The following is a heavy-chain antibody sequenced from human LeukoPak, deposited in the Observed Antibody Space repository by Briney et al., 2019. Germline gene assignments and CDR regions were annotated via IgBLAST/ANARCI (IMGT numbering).Heavy chain of an antibody. D-gene: IGHD3-22*01. Sequence: GGSLRLSWAAEGFMVPVYAIDCVRQAPGKGLEWVSLISGDGGSTFYADSVKGRFTISRDNSKNSLYLQMNSLRSDDTALYYCGRESDSSGMYYYCGQGTLVTVSS. CDR3: GRESDSSGMYYY. CDR2: ISGDGGST. V-gene: IGHV3-43*02. CDR1: GFMVPVYA. J-gene: IGHJ4*02.